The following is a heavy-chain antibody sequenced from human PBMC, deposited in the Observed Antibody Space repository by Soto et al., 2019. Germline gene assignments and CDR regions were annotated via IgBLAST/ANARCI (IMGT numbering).Heavy chain of an antibody. Sequence: QVQLVQSGAAVKKPGASVTVSCKASGYTFTSYVISWVRQAPGQGLEWMGWISAYNGNTNYAQKLQGRVTMTTDTSTSTAYMELRSLRSDDTAVYYWARVKGGIWGGWDNWFDPWGQGTLVTVSS. CDR2: ISAYNGNT. D-gene: IGHD5-12*01. J-gene: IGHJ5*02. V-gene: IGHV1-18*04. CDR3: ARVKGGIWGGWDNWFDP. CDR1: GYTFTSYV.